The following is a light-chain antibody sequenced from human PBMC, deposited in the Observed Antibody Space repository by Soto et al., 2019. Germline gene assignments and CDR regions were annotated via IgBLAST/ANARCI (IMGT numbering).Light chain of an antibody. V-gene: IGKV3-20*01. CDR2: GAS. Sequence: EIVLTQSPGTLSLSPGERATLSCRASQSVSSNYLAWYQQKPGQAHRLLIYGASSRATGIPDRFSGSGSGTDFTLTIRRLEPEDFAVYHCHQYGSSPLTFGGGTKVEIK. J-gene: IGKJ4*01. CDR1: QSVSSNY. CDR3: HQYGSSPLT.